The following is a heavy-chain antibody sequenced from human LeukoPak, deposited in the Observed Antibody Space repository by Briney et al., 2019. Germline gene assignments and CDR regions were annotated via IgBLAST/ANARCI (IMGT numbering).Heavy chain of an antibody. Sequence: PGGSLRLSCAVSGFTFGSRWMHWVRQAPGKGLVWVALIKNAGITTNYADSVKGRFTASRDDATNTVYLQMSSLRAEDTAVYFCHPLAYVSNWGQGTLVTVSS. CDR2: IKNAGITT. CDR1: GFTFGSRW. D-gene: IGHD3-22*01. V-gene: IGHV3-74*01. J-gene: IGHJ4*02. CDR3: HPLAYVSN.